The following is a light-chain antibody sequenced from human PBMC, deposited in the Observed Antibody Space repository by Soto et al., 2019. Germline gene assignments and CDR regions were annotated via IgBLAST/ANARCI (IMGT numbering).Light chain of an antibody. CDR3: QHRSRWPFT. J-gene: IGKJ3*01. Sequence: EIVLTQSPATLSLSPGERATLSCRASESVSRYLAWYQKKTGQAPRLLIYDVSNRATDIPARFSGSGSGTDFTLAISSLEPEDFAVYFCQHRSRWPFTFGPGTKVDIK. V-gene: IGKV3-11*01. CDR1: ESVSRY. CDR2: DVS.